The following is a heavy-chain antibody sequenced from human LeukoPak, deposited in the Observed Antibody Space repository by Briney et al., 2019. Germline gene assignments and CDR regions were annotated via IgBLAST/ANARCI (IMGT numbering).Heavy chain of an antibody. CDR1: GFTFSSCG. CDR2: ITYDGDTT. D-gene: IGHD3-10*01. J-gene: IGHJ4*02. CDR3: VKEQGSGSYRAADY. Sequence: GRSLRLSCAASGFTFSSCGMHWVRQAPGKGLEWVAVITYDGDTTYFEDSVKGRFTISRDTSKSTLYLQVNSLGAEDTAVYYCVKEQGSGSYRAADYWGQGTLVTVSS. V-gene: IGHV3-30*18.